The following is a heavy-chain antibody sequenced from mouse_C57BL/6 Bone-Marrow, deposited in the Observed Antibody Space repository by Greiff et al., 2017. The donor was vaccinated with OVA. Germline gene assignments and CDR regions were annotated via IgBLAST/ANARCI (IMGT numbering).Heavy chain of an antibody. V-gene: IGHV1-81*01. CDR1: GYTFTSYG. Sequence: VQLQQSGAELARPGASVKLSCKASGYTFTSYGISWVKQRTGQGLEWIGEIYPRSGNTYYNEKFKGKATLTADKSSSTAYMELRSLTSEDSAVYFCERSGVTTVVAHWYFDVWGTGTTVTVSS. J-gene: IGHJ1*03. CDR2: IYPRSGNT. D-gene: IGHD1-1*01. CDR3: ERSGVTTVVAHWYFDV.